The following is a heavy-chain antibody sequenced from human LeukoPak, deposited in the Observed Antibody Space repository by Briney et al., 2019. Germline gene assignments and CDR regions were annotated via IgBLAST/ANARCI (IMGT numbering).Heavy chain of an antibody. CDR1: GYTFTSYD. CDR3: ARGRVTWIQLWFQRHNWFDP. CDR2: MNPNSGNT. Sequence: ASVKVSCKASGYTFTSYDINWVRQATGQGLEWMGWMNPNSGNTGYAQKFQGRVTKTRNTSISTAYMELSSLRSEDTAVYYCARGRVTWIQLWFQRHNWFDPWGQGTLVTVSS. D-gene: IGHD5-18*01. J-gene: IGHJ5*02. V-gene: IGHV1-8*01.